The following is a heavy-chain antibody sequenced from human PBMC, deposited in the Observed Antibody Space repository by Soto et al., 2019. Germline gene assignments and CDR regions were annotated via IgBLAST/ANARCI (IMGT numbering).Heavy chain of an antibody. V-gene: IGHV3-33*06. CDR2: IWSDGSNK. D-gene: IGHD4-4*01. J-gene: IGHJ4*02. Sequence: TGGSLRLSCVASGFTFSNYGIHWVRQAPGKGLEWVAVIWSDGSNKYYAGSVKGRFTISRDNSKNTLPLQMNSLGAEDTAVYYCAKDSNKYSSSLRGRYFDYWGQGIGVTVSS. CDR1: GFTFSNYG. CDR3: AKDSNKYSSSLRGRYFDY.